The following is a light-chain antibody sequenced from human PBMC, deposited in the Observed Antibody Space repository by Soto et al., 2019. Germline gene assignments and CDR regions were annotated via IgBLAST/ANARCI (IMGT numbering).Light chain of an antibody. CDR1: QDVTNS. V-gene: IGKV3-15*01. Sequence: EIFMTQSPATLSLSPMELVTLSFMAAQDVTNSVAWYQQKSGQAPRLLIYDASARASGVSARFSGSGSGTDFTLTISGLQAEDFAVYFCQQYIRRPLSFGQGTRLEIK. J-gene: IGKJ5*01. CDR3: QQYIRRPLS. CDR2: DAS.